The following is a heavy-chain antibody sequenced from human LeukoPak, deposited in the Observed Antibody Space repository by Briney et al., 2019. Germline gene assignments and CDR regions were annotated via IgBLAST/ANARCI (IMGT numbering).Heavy chain of an antibody. CDR3: ARWIAVADYFDY. CDR2: INSDGSST. D-gene: IGHD6-19*01. Sequence: PGGSLRLSCAASGFTFSSYWMHWVRQAPGKGLGWVSRINSDGSSTSYADSVKGRFTISRDNAKNTLYLQMNSLRAEDTAVYYCARWIAVADYFDYWGQGTLVTVSS. V-gene: IGHV3-74*01. CDR1: GFTFSSYW. J-gene: IGHJ4*02.